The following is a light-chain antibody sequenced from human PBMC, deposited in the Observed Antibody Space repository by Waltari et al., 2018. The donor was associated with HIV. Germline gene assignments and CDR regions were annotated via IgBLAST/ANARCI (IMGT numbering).Light chain of an antibody. V-gene: IGLV2-14*01. CDR2: EVS. J-gene: IGLJ3*02. CDR1: SSDVGGYNY. Sequence: QSALTQPASVSGSPGQSITISCTGASSDVGGYNYVSWYQQHPGKAPKLMIYEVSHRPSGFSNRFSGSKACHTASLTISVLRAEDEADYYCSSYTGSSSVVFGGGTKLTVL. CDR3: SSYTGSSSVV.